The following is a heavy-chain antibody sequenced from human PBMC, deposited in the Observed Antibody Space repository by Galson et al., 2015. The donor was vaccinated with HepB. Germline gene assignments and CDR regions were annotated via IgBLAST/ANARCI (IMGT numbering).Heavy chain of an antibody. J-gene: IGHJ6*02. CDR3: ARDTAVAGTPYYYYYGMDV. Sequence: SVKVSCKASGYTFTGYYMHWVRQAPGQGLEWMGWINPNSGGTNYAQKFQGRVTMTRDTSISTAYMELSRLRSDDTAVYYCARDTAVAGTPYYYYYGMDVWGQGTTVTVSS. D-gene: IGHD6-19*01. CDR2: INPNSGGT. CDR1: GYTFTGYY. V-gene: IGHV1-2*02.